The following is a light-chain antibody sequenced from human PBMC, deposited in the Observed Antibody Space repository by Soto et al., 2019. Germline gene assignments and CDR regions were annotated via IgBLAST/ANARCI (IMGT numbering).Light chain of an antibody. J-gene: IGKJ5*01. CDR3: QQYGSSPPIT. CDR2: GAS. Sequence: EIVLPQSPGTLSSSPGEGATLSCRASQSVSSSYLAWYQQKPGQAPRLLIYGASSRATGIPDRFSGSGSGTDFTLTISRLEPEDFAVYYCQQYGSSPPITFGQGTRLEIK. V-gene: IGKV3-20*01. CDR1: QSVSSSY.